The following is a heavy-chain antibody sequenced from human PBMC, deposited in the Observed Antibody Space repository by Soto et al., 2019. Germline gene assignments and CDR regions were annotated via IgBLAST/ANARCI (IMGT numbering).Heavy chain of an antibody. CDR2: ISGSGGST. J-gene: IGHJ6*03. CDR1: GFTFSSYA. CDR3: AKSLERDYYYYMDV. D-gene: IGHD1-1*01. Sequence: GSLRLSCAASGFTFSSYAMSCVRQAPGKGLEWVSAISGSGGSTYYADSVKGRFTISRDNSKNTLYLQMNSLRAEDTAVYYCAKSLERDYYYYMDVWGKGTTVTVSS. V-gene: IGHV3-23*01.